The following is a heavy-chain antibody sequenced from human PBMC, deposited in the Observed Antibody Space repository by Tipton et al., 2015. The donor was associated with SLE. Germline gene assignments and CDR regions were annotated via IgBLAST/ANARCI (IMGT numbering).Heavy chain of an antibody. Sequence: QSGAEVKKPGSSVKVSCKASGGSFSNSGISWVRQAPGQGLEWMGGIIPIFGTTNSAQKFQGRVTITTDEATTTAYMELSSLRSEDTAVYYCAKSPGVFAYYHMDVWGKGTTVTVSS. CDR1: GGSFSNSG. CDR2: IIPIFGTT. D-gene: IGHD3-10*01. V-gene: IGHV1-69*05. J-gene: IGHJ6*03. CDR3: AKSPGVFAYYHMDV.